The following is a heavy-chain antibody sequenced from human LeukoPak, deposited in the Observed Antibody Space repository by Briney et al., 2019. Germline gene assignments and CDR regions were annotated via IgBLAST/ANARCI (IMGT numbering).Heavy chain of an antibody. CDR2: ISAYNGHT. V-gene: IGHV1-18*01. Sequence: ASVTVSCTASGYTFTNYGITWVRQAPGQGLEWMGWISAYNGHTNYAQNLQGRVTMTTDTSTSTAYMELRSLTSDDTAVYYCARDGSGPGFDYWGQGTLVTVSS. CDR3: ARDGSGPGFDY. J-gene: IGHJ4*02. D-gene: IGHD3-10*01. CDR1: GYTFTNYG.